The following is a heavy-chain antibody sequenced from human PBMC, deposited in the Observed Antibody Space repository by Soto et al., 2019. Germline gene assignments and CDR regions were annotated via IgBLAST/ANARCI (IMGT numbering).Heavy chain of an antibody. CDR3: AADKGYSYGYVPY. J-gene: IGHJ4*02. CDR1: GFTFTSSA. D-gene: IGHD5-18*01. CDR2: IVVGSGNT. V-gene: IGHV1-58*01. Sequence: GATVKVSCKASGFTFTSSAVQWVRQARGQRLEWIGWIVVGSGNTDYAQKLQERVTITRDMSTSTAYMELSSLRSEDTAVYYCAADKGYSYGYVPYWVQGTLLTGS.